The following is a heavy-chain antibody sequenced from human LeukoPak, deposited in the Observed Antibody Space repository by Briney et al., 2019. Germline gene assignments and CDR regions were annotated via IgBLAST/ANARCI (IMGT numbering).Heavy chain of an antibody. V-gene: IGHV1-69*01. J-gene: IGHJ4*02. CDR1: GGTFSSYA. CDR2: IIPIFGTA. Sequence: SVKVSCKASGGTFSSYAISWVRQAPGQGLEWMGGIIPIFGTANYAQKFQGRVTITADESTSTAYMEPSSLRSEDTAVYYCASPGDADSSGYYSYWGQGTLVTVSS. CDR3: ASPGDADSSGYYSY. D-gene: IGHD3-22*01.